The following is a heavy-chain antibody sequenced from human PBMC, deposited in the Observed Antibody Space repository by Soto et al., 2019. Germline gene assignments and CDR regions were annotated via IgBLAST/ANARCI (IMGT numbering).Heavy chain of an antibody. CDR2: IWYDGSNK. J-gene: IGHJ4*02. CDR3: AREPPFPIVVVPAAIDY. CDR1: GFTFSSYG. V-gene: IGHV3-33*01. Sequence: GGSLRLSCAASGFTFSSYGMHWVRQAPGKGLEWVAVIWYDGSNKYYADSVKGRFTISRDNSKNTLYLQMNSLRAEDTAVYYCAREPPFPIVVVPAAIDYWGQGTLVTVSS. D-gene: IGHD2-2*01.